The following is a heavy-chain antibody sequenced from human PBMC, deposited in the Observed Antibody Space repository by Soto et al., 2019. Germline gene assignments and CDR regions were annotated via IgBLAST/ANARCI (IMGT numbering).Heavy chain of an antibody. CDR3: ARDKITGLFDY. Sequence: QVQLQQWGAGLLKPSETLSLTCAVYGGSFSGYYWTWIRQPPGTGLEWIGEINQSGSTNYNPSLKSRLTISADTSKNQFSLKLTSVTAADTAVYYCARDKITGLFDYWGQGTLVTVSS. V-gene: IGHV4-34*01. D-gene: IGHD2-8*02. CDR1: GGSFSGYY. CDR2: INQSGST. J-gene: IGHJ4*02.